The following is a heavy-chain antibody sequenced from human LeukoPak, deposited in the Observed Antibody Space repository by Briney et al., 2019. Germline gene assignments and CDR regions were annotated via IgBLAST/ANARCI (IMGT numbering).Heavy chain of an antibody. CDR3: AKDIGYCSGGSCYGYYYYYMDV. D-gene: IGHD2-15*01. CDR2: ISGSGGST. Sequence: GGSLRLSCAASGFTFDDYGMSWVRQAPGKGLEWVSAISGSGGSTYYADSVKGRFTISRDNSKNTLYLQMNSLRAEDTAVYYCAKDIGYCSGGSCYGYYYYYMDVWGKGTTVTVSS. J-gene: IGHJ6*03. CDR1: GFTFDDYG. V-gene: IGHV3-23*01.